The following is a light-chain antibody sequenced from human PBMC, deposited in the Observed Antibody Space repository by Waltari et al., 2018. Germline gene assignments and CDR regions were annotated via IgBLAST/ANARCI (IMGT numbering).Light chain of an antibody. V-gene: IGLV2-23*02. CDR3: CSYAGSSTFWV. J-gene: IGLJ3*02. Sequence: QSALTQPASGSGSPGQSITISCPGTSSDVGSSNLVSWYQQHPGKAPKLMIYEVSKRPSGVSNRFSGSKSGNTASLTISGLQAEDEADYYCCSYAGSSTFWVFGGGTKLTVL. CDR1: SSDVGSSNL. CDR2: EVS.